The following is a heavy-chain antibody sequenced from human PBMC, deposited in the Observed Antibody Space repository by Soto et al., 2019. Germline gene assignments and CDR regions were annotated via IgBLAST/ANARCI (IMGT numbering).Heavy chain of an antibody. V-gene: IGHV1-2*04. J-gene: IGHJ6*03. D-gene: IGHD4-17*01. CDR3: ARESGGTTATLDYYYFYMAV. Sequence: QVQLVQSGAEVKKPGASVRVYCKASGYSFSAYYIHWMRQAPGQVLEWMGWINPNSGGTKFAQKFQGWVTMTRDTSNSTAYMELSRLKSDDTAVYFCARESGGTTATLDYYYFYMAVWGKGPTVTVSS. CDR1: GYSFSAYY. CDR2: INPNSGGT.